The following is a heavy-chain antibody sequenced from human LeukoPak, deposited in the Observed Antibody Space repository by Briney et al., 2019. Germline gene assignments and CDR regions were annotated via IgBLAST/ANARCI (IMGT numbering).Heavy chain of an antibody. CDR3: ARASATVNSTPFDY. V-gene: IGHV4-34*01. Sequence: PSETLSLTCAVYGGSFSGYYWSWIRQPPGKGLEWTGEINHSGSTNYNPSLKSRVTISVDTSKNQFSLKLSSVTAADTAVYYCARASATVNSTPFDYWGQGTLVTVSS. CDR1: GGSFSGYY. J-gene: IGHJ4*02. D-gene: IGHD5-12*01. CDR2: INHSGST.